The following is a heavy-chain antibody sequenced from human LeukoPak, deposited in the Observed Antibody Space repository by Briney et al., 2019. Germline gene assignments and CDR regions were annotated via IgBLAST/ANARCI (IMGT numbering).Heavy chain of an antibody. CDR2: IYYSGST. V-gene: IGHV4-59*08. CDR3: ARHFGPYGEPDY. CDR1: GGSISSSY. Sequence: SETLSLTCTVSGGSISSSYWSWIRQPPGEGLAWIGYIYYSGSTNYNPSLKSRVTISVDTSKNQFSLKLSSVTAADTAVYYCARHFGPYGEPDYWGQGTLVTVSS. J-gene: IGHJ4*02. D-gene: IGHD4-17*01.